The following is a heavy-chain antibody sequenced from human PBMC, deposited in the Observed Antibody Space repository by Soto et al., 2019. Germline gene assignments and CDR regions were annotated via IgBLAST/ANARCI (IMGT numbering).Heavy chain of an antibody. CDR1: GFIFSDYA. D-gene: IGHD3-16*01. V-gene: IGHV3-23*01. CDR3: AKVAGGLGYFDL. Sequence: VSLGLSCVASGFIFSDYAMTWVRQAPGKGLQWVATISASGGNIEYADSLKGRFTISRDNSKNSVYLQLSGLTADDTAVHYCAKVAGGLGYFDLWGRGTLVTVS. CDR2: ISASGGNI. J-gene: IGHJ2*01.